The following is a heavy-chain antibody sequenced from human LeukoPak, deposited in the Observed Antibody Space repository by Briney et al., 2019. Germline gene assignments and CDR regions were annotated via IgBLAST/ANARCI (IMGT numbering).Heavy chain of an antibody. CDR3: VRDGGVDRLGVAVTDGFDP. J-gene: IGHJ5*02. V-gene: IGHV3-21*01. CDR2: ISSWNYFI. CDR1: GFTFNTYS. D-gene: IGHD6-19*01. Sequence: GGSLRLSCAASGFTFNTYSMNWVRQAPGKGLEWVSSISSWNYFIYYADSVKGRFTISRDNAKNEVYLQMNSLRAEDTAVYYCVRDGGVDRLGVAVTDGFDPWGQGTLVSVSS.